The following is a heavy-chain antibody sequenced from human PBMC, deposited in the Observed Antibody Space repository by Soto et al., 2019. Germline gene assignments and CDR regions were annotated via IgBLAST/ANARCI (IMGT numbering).Heavy chain of an antibody. CDR2: IFSSGST. CDR3: ARQRRDFDY. CDR1: GGSISNYY. Sequence: QVQLQESGPGLVKPSETLSLTCTVSGGSISNYYWSWIRQPPGKGLQWIGYIFSSGSTNYNPSLTSQVTISVDTPKNQFSLNLSSVTAADTAVYYWARQRRDFDYWGQGSLVTVSS. J-gene: IGHJ4*02. V-gene: IGHV4-59*08.